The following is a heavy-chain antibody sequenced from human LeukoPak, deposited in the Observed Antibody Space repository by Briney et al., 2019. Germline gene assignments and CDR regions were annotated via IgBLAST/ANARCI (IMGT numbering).Heavy chain of an antibody. CDR1: GYTFPSFG. CDR2: ISGYNGNT. CDR3: ARGRYFFGSGSYYPEGMDV. D-gene: IGHD3-10*01. J-gene: IGHJ6*02. Sequence: GASVTVSFKASGYTFPSFGTNWVRQAPGQGLEWMGWISGYNGNTNYAQKLQSRVIMTTDTSTSTAYMELRSLRSDDTAVYYCARGRYFFGSGSYYPEGMDVWGQGTTVTVSS. V-gene: IGHV1-18*01.